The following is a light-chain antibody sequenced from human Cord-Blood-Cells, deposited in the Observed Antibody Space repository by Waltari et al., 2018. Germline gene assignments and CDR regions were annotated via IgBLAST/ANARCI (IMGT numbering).Light chain of an antibody. CDR2: DAS. CDR1: QSVSSY. J-gene: IGKJ2*01. V-gene: IGKV3-11*01. Sequence: EIVLTQSPATLSLSPGERATLSCRASQSVSSYLAWYQQQPGQAPRLLIYDASNRATGIAARFRGSGSGTDFTLTISSLEPEDFAVYYCQQRSNWPPYTVGQGTKLEIK. CDR3: QQRSNWPPYT.